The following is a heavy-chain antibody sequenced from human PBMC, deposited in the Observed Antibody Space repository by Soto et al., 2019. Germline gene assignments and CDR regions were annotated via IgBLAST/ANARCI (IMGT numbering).Heavy chain of an antibody. D-gene: IGHD2-21*02. Sequence: SETLSLTCAVSGGSISSGGYSWSWIRQPPWKGLEWIGYIYHSGSTYYNPSLKSRVTISVDRSKNQFSLKLSSVTAADTAVYYCARDCGGDCYSGYFDLWGRGXLVTVSS. V-gene: IGHV4-30-2*01. CDR1: GGSISSGGYS. J-gene: IGHJ2*01. CDR2: IYHSGST. CDR3: ARDCGGDCYSGYFDL.